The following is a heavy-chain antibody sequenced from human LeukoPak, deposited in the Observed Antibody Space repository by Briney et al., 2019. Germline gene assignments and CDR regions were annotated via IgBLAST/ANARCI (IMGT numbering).Heavy chain of an antibody. V-gene: IGHV4-59*01. J-gene: IGHJ4*02. CDR3: ARGDFWSGYN. Sequence: PSETLSLTCTVSGGSISSYYWSWIRQPPGKGLEWIGYIYYSGSTNYNPSLKSRVTISVDTSKNQFSLKLSSVTAADTAVYYCARGDFWSGYNWGQGTLVTVSS. CDR2: IYYSGST. D-gene: IGHD3-3*01. CDR1: GGSISSYY.